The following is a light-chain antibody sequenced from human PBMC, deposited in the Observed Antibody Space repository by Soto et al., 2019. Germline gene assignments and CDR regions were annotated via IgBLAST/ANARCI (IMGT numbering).Light chain of an antibody. V-gene: IGKV1-5*01. J-gene: IGKJ2*01. CDR2: DAS. Sequence: DIQMTQSPSTLSASVGDRVTITCRASQSISSWLAWYQQKPGKAPNLLIYDASSLESGVPSRFSGSGYGTEFTLTINSLQPDDFATYYCQQYNSNLHTFGQGTKLEIK. CDR1: QSISSW. CDR3: QQYNSNLHT.